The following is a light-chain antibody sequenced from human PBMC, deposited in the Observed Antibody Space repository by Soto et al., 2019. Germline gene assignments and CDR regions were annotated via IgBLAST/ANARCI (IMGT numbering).Light chain of an antibody. CDR3: QVYNSSPWT. CDR1: QSVRSD. Sequence: EIAMTQAPATLSVSPREGATLSCRASQSVRSDLVWYQQKPGQAPRLLIYGASTRATGIPARFSGSGSGTEFTLTISRLEPEDFALYYCQVYNSSPWTFGQGTKVDI. J-gene: IGKJ1*01. V-gene: IGKV3-15*01. CDR2: GAS.